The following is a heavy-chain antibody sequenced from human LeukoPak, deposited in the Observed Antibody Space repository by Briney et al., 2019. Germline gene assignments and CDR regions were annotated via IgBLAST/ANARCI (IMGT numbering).Heavy chain of an antibody. Sequence: PSETLSLTCAVYGRSFSGYYWSWIRQPPGKGLEWIGEINHSGSTNYNPSLKSRVTISVDTSKNQFSLKLSSVTAADTAVYYCARMGWYYDSSGYPLPGFDPWGQGTLVTVSS. J-gene: IGHJ5*02. D-gene: IGHD3-22*01. CDR2: INHSGST. V-gene: IGHV4-34*01. CDR1: GRSFSGYY. CDR3: ARMGWYYDSSGYPLPGFDP.